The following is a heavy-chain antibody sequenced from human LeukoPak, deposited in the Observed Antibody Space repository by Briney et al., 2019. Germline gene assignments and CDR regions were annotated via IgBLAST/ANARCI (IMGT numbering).Heavy chain of an antibody. D-gene: IGHD2-15*01. CDR3: AREVPNCSGGSCGFDY. CDR1: GFTFSSYY. J-gene: IGHJ4*02. V-gene: IGHV3-21*01. CDR2: ISCSRRHI. Sequence: GGSLRLSCAASGFTFSSYYMNWVRQAPGKGLEWVSFISCSRRHIYYADSAKRRFPISRDNAKNSLYLQMNSLRADDTAVYYCAREVPNCSGGSCGFDYGGQGTLVTVSS.